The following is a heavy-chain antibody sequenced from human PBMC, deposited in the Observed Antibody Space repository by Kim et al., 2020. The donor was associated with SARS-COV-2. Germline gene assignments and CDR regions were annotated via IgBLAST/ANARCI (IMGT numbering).Heavy chain of an antibody. D-gene: IGHD6-13*01. CDR3: AQRGDRIAAAGTNHDYY. J-gene: IGHJ6*01. V-gene: IGHV3-30*03. Sequence: GGSLRLSCAASGFTFSSYDMHWVRQAPGKGLEWVAVISYDGSNKYYGDSVKGRFTISRDNSKNTLYLEMNSLTAEDTAVYHCAQRGDRIAAAGTNHDYY. CDR1: GFTFSSYD. CDR2: ISYDGSNK.